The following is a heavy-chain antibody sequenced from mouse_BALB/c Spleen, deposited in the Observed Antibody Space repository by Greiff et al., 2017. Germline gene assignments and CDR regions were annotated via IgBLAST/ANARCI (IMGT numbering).Heavy chain of an antibody. Sequence: VHLVESGPGLVAPSQSLSITCTVSGFSLTGYGVNWVRQPPGKGLEWLGMIWGDGSTDYNSALKSRLSISKDNSKSQVFLKMNSLQTDDTARYYCATYGNYGGGAMDYWGQGTSVTVSS. V-gene: IGHV2-6-7*01. CDR2: IWGDGST. CDR3: ATYGNYGGGAMDY. J-gene: IGHJ4*01. CDR1: GFSLTGYG. D-gene: IGHD2-10*02.